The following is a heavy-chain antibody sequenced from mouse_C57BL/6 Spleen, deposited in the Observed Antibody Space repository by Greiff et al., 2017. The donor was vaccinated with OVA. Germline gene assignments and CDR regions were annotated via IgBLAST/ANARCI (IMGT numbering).Heavy chain of an antibody. J-gene: IGHJ4*01. Sequence: VQLQQSGAELVKPGASVKLSCTASGFNIKDYYMHWVKQRTEQGLEWIGRIDPEDGETKYAPNFQGKATITADTSSNTAYLQLSSLTSEDTAVYYCARSGYYRVDYYAMDYWGQGTSVTVSS. CDR2: IDPEDGET. CDR1: GFNIKDYY. D-gene: IGHD2-3*01. CDR3: ARSGYYRVDYYAMDY. V-gene: IGHV14-2*01.